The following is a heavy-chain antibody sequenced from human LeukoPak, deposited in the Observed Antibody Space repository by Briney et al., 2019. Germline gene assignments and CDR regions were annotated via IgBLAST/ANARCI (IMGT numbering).Heavy chain of an antibody. CDR3: AREGRHCSSTSCYTHWFDP. CDR2: INPSGGST. J-gene: IGHJ5*02. Sequence: GASVKVPCKASGYTFTSYYMHWVRQAPGQGLEWMGIINPSGGSTSYAQKFQGRVTMTRDTSTSTVYMELSSLRSEDTAVYYCAREGRHCSSTSCYTHWFDPWGQGTLVTVSS. V-gene: IGHV1-46*01. D-gene: IGHD2-2*02. CDR1: GYTFTSYY.